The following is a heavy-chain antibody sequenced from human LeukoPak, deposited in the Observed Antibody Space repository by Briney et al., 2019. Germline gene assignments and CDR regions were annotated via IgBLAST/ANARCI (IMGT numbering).Heavy chain of an antibody. J-gene: IGHJ4*02. V-gene: IGHV4-34*01. D-gene: IGHD4-17*01. Sequence: SETLSLTCAVSGVSFDDYYWSWVRQTPGKGREWIGEINHSGYTNDSPSLKSRVTLSIDTSRKQFSLNLRSVAVADAGIYYCTRMTTGHDYWGQGTLVTVST. CDR3: TRMTTGHDY. CDR2: INHSGYT. CDR1: GVSFDDYY.